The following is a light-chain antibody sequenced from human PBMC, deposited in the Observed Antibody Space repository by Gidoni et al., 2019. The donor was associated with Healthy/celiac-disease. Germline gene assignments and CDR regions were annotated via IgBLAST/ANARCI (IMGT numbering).Light chain of an antibody. Sequence: QSVLTPPPSVSGAPGPRVTISCTGSSSHIGAGYDVHWYQQLPGTAPKLLIYGNSNRPSGVPDRVSGSKSGTSASLAITGLQAEDEADYYCQSYDSSLSGVVFGGGTKLTVL. V-gene: IGLV1-40*01. J-gene: IGLJ2*01. CDR2: GNS. CDR3: QSYDSSLSGVV. CDR1: SSHIGAGYD.